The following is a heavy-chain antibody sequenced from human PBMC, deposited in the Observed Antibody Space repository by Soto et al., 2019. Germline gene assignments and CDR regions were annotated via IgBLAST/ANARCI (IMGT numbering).Heavy chain of an antibody. CDR1: GFTFSSYA. D-gene: IGHD2-21*02. CDR3: ARGNCGGDCYPRAYYYYGMDV. Sequence: HPWGSLRLSCAASGFTFSSYAMHWVRQAPGKGLEWVAVISYDGSNKYYADSVKGRFTISRDNSKNTLYLQMNSLRAEDTAVYYCARGNCGGDCYPRAYYYYGMDVWGQGTTVTVSS. J-gene: IGHJ6*02. CDR2: ISYDGSNK. V-gene: IGHV3-30-3*01.